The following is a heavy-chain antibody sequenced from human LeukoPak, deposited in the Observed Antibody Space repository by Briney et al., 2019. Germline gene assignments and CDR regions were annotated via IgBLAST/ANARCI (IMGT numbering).Heavy chain of an antibody. V-gene: IGHV3-11*01. CDR2: SSGSGSTI. CDR3: ARYYYDSSGYYYFDY. Sequence: GRSLRLSCAASGFNFRDYYMSWIRQAPGKGLEWVSYSSGSGSTIYYADSVKGRFTISRDNAKNSLSLQMNSLRAEDTAVYFCARYYYDSSGYYYFDYWGQGTLVTVSS. CDR1: GFNFRDYY. D-gene: IGHD3-22*01. J-gene: IGHJ4*02.